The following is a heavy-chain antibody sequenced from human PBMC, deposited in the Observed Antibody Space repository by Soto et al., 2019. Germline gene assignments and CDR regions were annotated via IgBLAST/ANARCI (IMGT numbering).Heavy chain of an antibody. Sequence: QEQLRESGPGLVKPSETLSLTCSISDDSIGPYYWTWIRQTPRKELQWIGYVYTSGSTKYNSSLKSRVTISPDASNSQFSLTMSSVTAADTGVYYCAREVVGNTWPGIFDSWGRGTLVVVSS. J-gene: IGHJ4*02. CDR2: VYTSGST. CDR3: AREVVGNTWPGIFDS. V-gene: IGHV4-4*08. CDR1: DDSIGPYY.